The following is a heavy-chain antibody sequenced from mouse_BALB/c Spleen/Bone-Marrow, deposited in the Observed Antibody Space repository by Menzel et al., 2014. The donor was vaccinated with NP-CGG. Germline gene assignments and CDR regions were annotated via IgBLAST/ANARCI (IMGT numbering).Heavy chain of an antibody. CDR3: AREVVATDYFDY. CDR1: RYTFTSYV. V-gene: IGHV1-14*01. Sequence: EVKLMESGPELVKPGASVKMSCKASRYTFTSYVLHWVRQKPGQGLEWIGFMNPFNDGTKYNEKFKGKATLTSDKSSSTAYMELSSLISEDSAVYYCAREVVATDYFDYWGQGTTLTVSS. CDR2: MNPFNDGT. D-gene: IGHD1-1*01. J-gene: IGHJ2*01.